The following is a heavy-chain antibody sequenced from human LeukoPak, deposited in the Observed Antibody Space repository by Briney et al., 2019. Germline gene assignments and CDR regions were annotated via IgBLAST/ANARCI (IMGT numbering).Heavy chain of an antibody. CDR3: ARGDSSGWYLDY. CDR2: INPNSGGT. V-gene: IGHV1-2*02. D-gene: IGHD6-19*01. CDR1: GYTFTGYY. Sequence: ASVKVSCKASGYTFTGYYMHWVRQAPGQGLEWMGWINPNSGGTNYAQKFQGRVTMTRDTSISTAYMELTRLRSDDTAVYYCARGDSSGWYLDYWGQGTLVTVSS. J-gene: IGHJ4*02.